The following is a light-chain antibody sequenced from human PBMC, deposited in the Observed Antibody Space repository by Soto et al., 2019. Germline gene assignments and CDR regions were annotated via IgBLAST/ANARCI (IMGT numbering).Light chain of an antibody. V-gene: IGKV1-5*03. Sequence: DIQMTQSPSTLSASVGDRVTITCRASQSINSWLAWYQLKPGKAPKLLIQMASNLQSGVPSRFSGSGSGTDFTLTIRSLQPEDFATYYCQQSHIYSTFGKGTKGEIK. CDR3: QQSHIYST. CDR2: MAS. J-gene: IGKJ2*01. CDR1: QSINSW.